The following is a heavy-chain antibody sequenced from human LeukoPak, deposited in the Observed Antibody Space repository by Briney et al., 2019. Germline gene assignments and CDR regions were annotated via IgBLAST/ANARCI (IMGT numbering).Heavy chain of an antibody. Sequence: GGSLRLSCAASGFTFSSYAMHWVRQAPGKGLEWVAVISYDGSNKYYADSVKGRFTISRDNSKNTLYLQMNSLRAEDTAVYYRARGGRYCSGGSCYLNWFDPWGQGTLVTVSS. CDR2: ISYDGSNK. CDR1: GFTFSSYA. D-gene: IGHD2-15*01. CDR3: ARGGRYCSGGSCYLNWFDP. J-gene: IGHJ5*02. V-gene: IGHV3-30*04.